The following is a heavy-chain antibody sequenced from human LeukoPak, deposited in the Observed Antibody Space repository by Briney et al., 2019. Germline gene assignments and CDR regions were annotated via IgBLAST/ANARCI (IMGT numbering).Heavy chain of an antibody. J-gene: IGHJ4*02. V-gene: IGHV5-51*01. Sequence: GESLKISCKGSGYRFTSCWICWERQMPGKGLESRGVTYPGDSDTRYNPSFQGQVTNSADKSISTAYLQWSSLKGSDTAVYYCAIAGDSSTSCYRCFGYWGQGTLVTVSS. CDR1: GYRFTSCW. CDR3: AIAGDSSTSCYRCFGY. D-gene: IGHD2-2*02. CDR2: TYPGDSDT.